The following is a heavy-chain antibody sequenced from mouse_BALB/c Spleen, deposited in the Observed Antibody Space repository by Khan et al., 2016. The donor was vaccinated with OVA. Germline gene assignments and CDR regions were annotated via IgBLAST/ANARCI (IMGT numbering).Heavy chain of an antibody. CDR3: ARFEYYGNFYAMDY. V-gene: IGHV2-3*01. CDR1: GFSLTNYG. J-gene: IGHJ4*01. Sequence: VQLKQSGPGLVAPSQSLSITCTVSGFSLTNYGVNWVRQPPGEGLEWLGVIWGDGSTNYHSALKSRLSISKDNSKSQVFLKLNSLQTDDTATYYCARFEYYGNFYAMDYWGQGTSVTVSS. D-gene: IGHD2-1*01. CDR2: IWGDGST.